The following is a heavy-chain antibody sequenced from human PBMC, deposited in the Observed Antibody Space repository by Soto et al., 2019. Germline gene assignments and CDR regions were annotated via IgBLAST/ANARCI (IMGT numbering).Heavy chain of an antibody. V-gene: IGHV4-34*01. CDR2: INHSGST. CDR3: ARGFGLDPVDY. J-gene: IGHJ4*02. Sequence: QVQLQQWGAGLLKPSETLSLTCAVYGGSFSGYYWSWIRQPPGKGLEWIGEINHSGSTNYNPSLKSRVTISVDTSKNQFSLKLSSVTAADTAVYYCARGFGLDPVDYWGQGTLVTVSS. D-gene: IGHD3-10*01. CDR1: GGSFSGYY.